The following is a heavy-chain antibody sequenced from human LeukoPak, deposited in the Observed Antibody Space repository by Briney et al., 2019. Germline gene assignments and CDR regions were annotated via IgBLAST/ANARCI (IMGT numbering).Heavy chain of an antibody. V-gene: IGHV1-2*02. D-gene: IGHD1-1*01. CDR1: GYTLSGYY. CDR3: ARYNWNDVVSALDY. J-gene: IGHJ4*02. CDR2: INPNSGET. Sequence: ASVRVSSKASGYTLSGYYIHWVRQAPGQGLEWLGWINPNSGETNYAQRFQGGVTLTRDTSISTFYMDVSRLRSDDTAVYFCARYNWNDVVSALDYWGQGTLVTVSS.